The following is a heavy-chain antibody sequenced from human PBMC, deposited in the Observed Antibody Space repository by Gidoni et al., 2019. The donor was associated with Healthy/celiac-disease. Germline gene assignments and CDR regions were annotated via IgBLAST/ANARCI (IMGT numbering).Heavy chain of an antibody. V-gene: IGHV3-30*04. CDR2: ISYDGSNK. CDR3: AREVVVVIAIYYYYYGMDV. D-gene: IGHD2-21*01. J-gene: IGHJ6*02. Sequence: QVQLVESAGGVVQPGRSLRLSCAASGFPFSSYAMHWVRQAPGKGLEWVAVISYDGSNKYYADSVKGRFTISRDNSKDTLYLQMNSLRAEDTAVYYCAREVVVVIAIYYYYYGMDVWGQGTTVTVSS. CDR1: GFPFSSYA.